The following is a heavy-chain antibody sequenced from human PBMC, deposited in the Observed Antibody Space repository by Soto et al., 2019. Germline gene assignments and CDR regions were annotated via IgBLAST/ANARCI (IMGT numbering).Heavy chain of an antibody. CDR3: ARDPPYAQLWFGELSVYYYGMDV. Sequence: SLTCTVTGGSISSYYWSWIRQPAGKGLEWIGRIYTSGSTNYNPSLKSRVTMSVDTSKNQFSLKLSSVTAADTAVYYCARDPPYAQLWFGELSVYYYGMDVWGQGTTVTVSS. CDR1: GGSISSYY. J-gene: IGHJ6*02. V-gene: IGHV4-4*07. D-gene: IGHD3-10*01. CDR2: IYTSGST.